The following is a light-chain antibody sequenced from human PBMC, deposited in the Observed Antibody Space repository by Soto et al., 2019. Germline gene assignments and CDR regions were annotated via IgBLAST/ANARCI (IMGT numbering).Light chain of an antibody. CDR1: RSDVGGYNF. Sequence: QSVLTQPASVSGSPGQSITISCTGTRSDVGGYNFVSWYQQHPGKVPKLIIYEDTKRPSGVSDRFSGSKSGNTASLTISGLQAEDEADYYCCSYAGRTTGRFGGGTKLTVL. V-gene: IGLV2-23*01. CDR3: CSYAGRTTGR. CDR2: EDT. J-gene: IGLJ2*01.